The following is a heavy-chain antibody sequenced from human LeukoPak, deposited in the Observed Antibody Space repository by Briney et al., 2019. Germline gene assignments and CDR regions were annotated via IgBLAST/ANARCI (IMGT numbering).Heavy chain of an antibody. Sequence: GASVKVSCKASGYTFTSYDINWVRQAPGQGLEWMGRIIPILGIANYAQKFQGRVTITADKSTSTAYMELSSLRSEDTAVYYCASRGYDSSGYPTSLDYWGQGTLVTVSS. D-gene: IGHD3-22*01. CDR1: GYTFTSYD. V-gene: IGHV1-69*04. CDR3: ASRGYDSSGYPTSLDY. CDR2: IIPILGIA. J-gene: IGHJ4*02.